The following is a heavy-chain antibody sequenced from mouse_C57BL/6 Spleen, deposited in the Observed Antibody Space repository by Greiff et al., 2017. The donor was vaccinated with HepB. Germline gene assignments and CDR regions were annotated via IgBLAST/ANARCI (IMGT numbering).Heavy chain of an antibody. CDR1: GYSITSGYY. Sequence: DVKLVESGPGLVKPSQSLSLTCSVTGYSITSGYYWNWIRQFPGNKLEWMGYISYDGSNNYNPSLKNRISITRDTSKNQFFLKLNSVTTEDTATYYCARRDITTAFDYWGQGTTLTVSS. J-gene: IGHJ2*01. CDR3: ARRDITTAFDY. V-gene: IGHV3-6*01. D-gene: IGHD1-2*01. CDR2: ISYDGSN.